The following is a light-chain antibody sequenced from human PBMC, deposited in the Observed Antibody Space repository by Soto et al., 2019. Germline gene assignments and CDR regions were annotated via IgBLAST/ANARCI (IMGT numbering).Light chain of an antibody. Sequence: QSALTQPASVSGSPGQTITISCTGTSSDVGVYDYVSWYQQHPGKAPKLLIYDVSNRPAGISNHISGSKSGNTASLTISGLQAEDEADYYCSSYTTSATRVFGGGTKLTVL. J-gene: IGLJ2*01. CDR2: DVS. V-gene: IGLV2-14*03. CDR1: SSDVGVYDY. CDR3: SSYTTSATRV.